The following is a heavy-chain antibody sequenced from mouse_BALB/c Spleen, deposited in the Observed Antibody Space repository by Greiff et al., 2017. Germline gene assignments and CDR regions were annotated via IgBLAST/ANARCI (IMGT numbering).Heavy chain of an antibody. J-gene: IGHJ3*01. Sequence: VQLQQSGPELVKPGASVKISCKASGYTFTDYNMHWVKQSHGKSLEWIGYIYPYNGGTGYNQKFKSKATLTVDNSSSTAYMELRSLTSEDSAVYYCARVGDGYSPFAYWGQGTLVTVSA. CDR2: IYPYNGGT. CDR3: ARVGDGYSPFAY. D-gene: IGHD2-3*01. CDR1: GYTFTDYN. V-gene: IGHV1S29*02.